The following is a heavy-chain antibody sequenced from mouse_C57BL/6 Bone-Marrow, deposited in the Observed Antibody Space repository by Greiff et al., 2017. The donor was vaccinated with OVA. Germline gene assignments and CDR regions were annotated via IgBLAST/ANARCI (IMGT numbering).Heavy chain of an antibody. J-gene: IGHJ3*01. CDR3: ARGTGGALFAY. CDR1: GYSFTDYN. V-gene: IGHV1-39*01. Sequence: EVKLMESGPKLVKPGASVKISCKASGYSFTDYNMNWVKQSNGKSLEWIGVINPNYGTTSYNQKFKGKATLTVDQSSSTAYMQLNSLTSEDSAVYYCARGTGGALFAYWGQGTLVTVSA. CDR2: INPNYGTT. D-gene: IGHD4-1*01.